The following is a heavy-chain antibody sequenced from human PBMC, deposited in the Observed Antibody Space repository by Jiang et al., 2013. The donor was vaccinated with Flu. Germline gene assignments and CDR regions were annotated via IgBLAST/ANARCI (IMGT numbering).Heavy chain of an antibody. V-gene: IGHV4-39*01. Sequence: LLKPSETLSLTCTVAGVSTTSSSYYWGWIRQPPGKGLEWIGTIYYNGNTYYNPSLKSRVTISVDTSKNQFSLKVSPVTAADTAVYSCARYWAEGDHFGLDVWGQGTTVTVSS. CDR3: ARYWAEGDHFGLDV. D-gene: IGHD2-15*01. CDR2: IYYNGNT. J-gene: IGHJ6*02. CDR1: GVSTTSSSYY.